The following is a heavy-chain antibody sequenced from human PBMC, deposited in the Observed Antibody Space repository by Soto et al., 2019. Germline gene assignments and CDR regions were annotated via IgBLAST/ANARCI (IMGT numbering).Heavy chain of an antibody. Sequence: QLQLQESGPGLVKPSETLSLTCTVSGGYISSGNYYWGWIRQPPGKGLEWIGSIYYSGTTYYNPSLKSRVTISLDMSKNQFSLQLSSVTAADTAVYYCARPGVGATALSFDTWGQGTLVTVSS. V-gene: IGHV4-39*01. CDR3: ARPGVGATALSFDT. J-gene: IGHJ4*02. CDR1: GGYISSGNYY. CDR2: IYYSGTT. D-gene: IGHD1-26*01.